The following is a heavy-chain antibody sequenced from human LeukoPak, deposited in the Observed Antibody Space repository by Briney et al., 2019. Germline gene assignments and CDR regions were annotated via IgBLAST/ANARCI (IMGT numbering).Heavy chain of an antibody. CDR1: GGSISSYY. CDR2: IYTSGST. Sequence: SETLSLTCTVSGGSISSYYWSWIRQPAGKGLEWIGRIYTSGSTNYNPSLKSRVTISVDTSKNQFSLKLSSVTAADTAVYYCARDWRFGELLGYYYYYMDVWGKGTTVTVSS. CDR3: ARDWRFGELLGYYYYYMDV. J-gene: IGHJ6*03. D-gene: IGHD3-10*01. V-gene: IGHV4-4*07.